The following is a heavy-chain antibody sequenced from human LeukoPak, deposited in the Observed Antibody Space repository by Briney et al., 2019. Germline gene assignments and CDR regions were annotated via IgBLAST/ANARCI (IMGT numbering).Heavy chain of an antibody. V-gene: IGHV1-8*01. CDR2: MNPNSGNT. D-gene: IGHD6-6*01. J-gene: IGHJ5*02. Sequence: ASVKVSCKASGYTFTSYDINWVRQATGQGLEWMGWMNPNSGNTGNAQKFQGRVTMTRNTSISTAYMELSSLRSEDTAVYYCARSARIKSIAARPSWFDPWGQGTLVTVSS. CDR1: GYTFTSYD. CDR3: ARSARIKSIAARPSWFDP.